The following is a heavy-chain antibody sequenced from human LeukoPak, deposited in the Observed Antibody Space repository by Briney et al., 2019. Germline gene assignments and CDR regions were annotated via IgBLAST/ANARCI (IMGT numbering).Heavy chain of an antibody. Sequence: TSETLSLTCAVYGGSFSGYYWSWLRQPPGKGLEWIGEINHSGSTNYNPSLKSRVTISVDTSKNQFSLKLSSVTAADTAVYYCAREDPITRGYYGMDVWGQGTTVTVSS. J-gene: IGHJ6*02. CDR1: GGSFSGYY. CDR3: AREDPITRGYYGMDV. V-gene: IGHV4-34*01. CDR2: INHSGST. D-gene: IGHD5-24*01.